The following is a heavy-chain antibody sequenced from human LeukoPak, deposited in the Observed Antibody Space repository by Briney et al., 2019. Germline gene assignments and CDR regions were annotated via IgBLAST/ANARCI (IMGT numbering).Heavy chain of an antibody. CDR1: GGSVSSHY. Sequence: SETLSLTCTVSGGSVSSHYWSWIRQPPGKGLEWIGYIYYSGSTNYNPSLKSRVTISVDTSKNQFSLKLSSVTAADTAVYYCARGFGMGRLDRWGQGTLVTVSS. CDR2: IYYSGST. D-gene: IGHD3-10*01. CDR3: ARGFGMGRLDR. V-gene: IGHV4-59*02. J-gene: IGHJ5*02.